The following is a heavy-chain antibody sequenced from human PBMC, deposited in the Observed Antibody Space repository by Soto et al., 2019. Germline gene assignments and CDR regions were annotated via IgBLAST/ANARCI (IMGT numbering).Heavy chain of an antibody. CDR2: ISGSGAST. CDR3: AKDTLFGVFISRDY. D-gene: IGHD3-3*01. J-gene: IGHJ4*02. CDR1: GFTFISYA. Sequence: LRLSCAASGFTFISYAMNWVRQAPGKGLEWVSAISGSGASTYYADSVKGRFTISRDNSKNTLYLQMNSLRADDTAVYYCAKDTLFGVFISRDYWGQGTLVTVSS. V-gene: IGHV3-23*01.